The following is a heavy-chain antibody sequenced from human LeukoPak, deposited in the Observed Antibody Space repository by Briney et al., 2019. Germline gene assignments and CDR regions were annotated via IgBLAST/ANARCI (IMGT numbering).Heavy chain of an antibody. CDR3: ARQHIAVASLDAFDI. CDR1: GYSFTSYW. Sequence: AGESLKISCKGSGYSFTSYWIGWVRQMPGKGLEWMGIIYPGDSDTRYSPSFQGQVTISADKSISTAYLQWSSLKASDTAMYYCARQHIAVASLDAFDIWGQGTMVTVSS. CDR2: IYPGDSDT. V-gene: IGHV5-51*01. J-gene: IGHJ3*02. D-gene: IGHD6-19*01.